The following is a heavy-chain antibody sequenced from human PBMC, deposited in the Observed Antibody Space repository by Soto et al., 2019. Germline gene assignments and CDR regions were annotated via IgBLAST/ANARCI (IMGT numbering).Heavy chain of an antibody. D-gene: IGHD3-9*01. J-gene: IGHJ3*01. CDR2: TSFDGNNK. CDR1: GFAFSTFG. Sequence: LRLSCAASGFAFSTFGMHWVRQAPGKGLEWVAVTSFDGNNKDYADSVKGRFTISRDNSTNTLFLQMNSLRADDSALYYCAKASPRDFGVSDYSYYAFDVWGQGTMVTVSS. V-gene: IGHV3-30*18. CDR3: AKASPRDFGVSDYSYYAFDV.